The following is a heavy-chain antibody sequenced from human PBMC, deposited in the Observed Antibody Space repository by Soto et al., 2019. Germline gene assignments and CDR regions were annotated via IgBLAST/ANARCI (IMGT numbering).Heavy chain of an antibody. D-gene: IGHD6-13*01. Sequence: EVQLLESGGGLVQPGGSLRLSCAASGFTFSSYAMSWVRQAPGKGLEWVSAISGSGGSTYYADSVKGRFTISRDKSKNTLYLQMNSLRAEDTAVYYCAKNGGYSSSWYVDYWGQGTLVTVSS. J-gene: IGHJ4*02. CDR3: AKNGGYSSSWYVDY. CDR2: ISGSGGST. V-gene: IGHV3-23*01. CDR1: GFTFSSYA.